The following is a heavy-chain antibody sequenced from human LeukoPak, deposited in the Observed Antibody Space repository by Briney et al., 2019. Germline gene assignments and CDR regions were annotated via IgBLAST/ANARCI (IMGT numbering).Heavy chain of an antibody. Sequence: GGSLRLSCAASGFTFSSYEMTWVRRPPGKGLEWVSYISSSGSTIYYADSVRGRYTISRDNAKNSLYLQMNSLRAEDTAVYYCAREPSVLTPFDYWGQGTLVTVSP. J-gene: IGHJ4*02. CDR2: ISSSGSTI. V-gene: IGHV3-48*03. D-gene: IGHD3-10*01. CDR3: AREPSVLTPFDY. CDR1: GFTFSSYE.